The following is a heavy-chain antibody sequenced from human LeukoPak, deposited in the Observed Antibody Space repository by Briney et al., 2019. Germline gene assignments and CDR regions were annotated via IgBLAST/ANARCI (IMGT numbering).Heavy chain of an antibody. V-gene: IGHV3-23*01. D-gene: IGHD3-22*01. Sequence: GGSLRLSCAASGFTFSSYVMSWVRQAPGKGLEWVSAISGSGGSTYYADSVKGRFTISRDNSKNTLYLQMNSLRAEDTAVYYCAKGNYYDSSGYLDYWGQGTLVTVSS. CDR1: GFTFSSYV. CDR2: ISGSGGST. J-gene: IGHJ4*02. CDR3: AKGNYYDSSGYLDY.